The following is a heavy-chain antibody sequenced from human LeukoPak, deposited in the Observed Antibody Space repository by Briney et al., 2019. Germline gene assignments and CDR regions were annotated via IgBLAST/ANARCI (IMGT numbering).Heavy chain of an antibody. Sequence: GGSLRLSCAASGFTFSSYSMNWVRQAPGKGLEWVSYISSSSSTIYYADSVKGRFTISRDNAKNSLYLQMNSLRAEDTAVYYCARYYGDYAFDYWGQGTLVTVSS. CDR3: ARYYGDYAFDY. CDR1: GFTFSSYS. V-gene: IGHV3-48*04. J-gene: IGHJ4*02. D-gene: IGHD4-17*01. CDR2: ISSSSSTI.